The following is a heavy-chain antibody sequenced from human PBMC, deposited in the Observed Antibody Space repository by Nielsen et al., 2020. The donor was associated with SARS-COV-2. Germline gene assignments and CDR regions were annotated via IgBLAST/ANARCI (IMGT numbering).Heavy chain of an antibody. CDR3: AGLVGAKGSDY. CDR2: ISSSSSYI. D-gene: IGHD1-26*01. Sequence: GESLKISCAASGFTFSSYSMNWVRQAPGKGLEWVSSISSSSSYIYYADSVKGRFTISRDNAKNSLYLQMNSLRAEDTAVYYCAGLVGAKGSDYWGQGTLVTVSS. J-gene: IGHJ4*02. CDR1: GFTFSSYS. V-gene: IGHV3-21*01.